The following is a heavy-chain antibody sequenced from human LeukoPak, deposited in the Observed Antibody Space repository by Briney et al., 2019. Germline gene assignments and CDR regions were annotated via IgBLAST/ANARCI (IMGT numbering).Heavy chain of an antibody. CDR2: IYYSGSP. V-gene: IGHV4-59*01. CDR3: ARDYGGNSGWFDP. CDR1: GGSICSYY. J-gene: IGHJ5*02. D-gene: IGHD4-23*01. Sequence: SETLSLTCTVSGGSICSYYWSWIPQPPGKGLEGIGYIYYSGSPNFNPSLKSRVTISVDTSKNQFSLKLTSVTAADTAVYYCARDYGGNSGWFDPWGQGTLVTVSS.